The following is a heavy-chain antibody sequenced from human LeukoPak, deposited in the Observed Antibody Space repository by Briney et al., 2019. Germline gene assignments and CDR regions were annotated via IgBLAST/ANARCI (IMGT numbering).Heavy chain of an antibody. CDR1: GYSISSGSY. Sequence: NPSETLSLTCAVSGYSISSGSYWGWIRQPPGKGLEWIGNMFHSGDTYHNPSLKSRATISADTSRNQFSLKLTSVTAADTAVYYCAKVGAYGDYARHDYWGQGTLVTVSS. V-gene: IGHV4-38-2*01. CDR2: MFHSGDT. J-gene: IGHJ4*02. CDR3: AKVGAYGDYARHDY. D-gene: IGHD4-17*01.